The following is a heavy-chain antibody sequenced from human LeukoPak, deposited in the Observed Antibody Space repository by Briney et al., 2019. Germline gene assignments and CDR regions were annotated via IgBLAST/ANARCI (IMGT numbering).Heavy chain of an antibody. J-gene: IGHJ4*02. CDR3: ARGGDYVWGSYRYDY. CDR1: GGSISSGSYY. V-gene: IGHV4-61*02. CDR2: IYTSGST. Sequence: SETLSLTCTVSGGSISSGSYYWSWIRQPAGKGLEWIGRIYTSGSTNYNPSLKSRVTISVDTSKNQFSLKLSSVTAADTAVYYCARGGDYVWGSYRYDYWGQGTLVTVSS. D-gene: IGHD3-16*02.